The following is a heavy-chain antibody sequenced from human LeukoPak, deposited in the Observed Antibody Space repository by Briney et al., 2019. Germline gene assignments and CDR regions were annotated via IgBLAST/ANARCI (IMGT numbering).Heavy chain of an antibody. CDR1: GYIFTSYY. Sequence: ASVKVSCKASGYIFTSYYVHWVRQAPGQGLEWMGIINPNGGSTSYSQKFQDRITLTRDTSTSTVYMELSSLRSDDTAIYYCARGPMETPFEYWGQGTLVTVSS. CDR2: INPNGGST. V-gene: IGHV1-46*01. J-gene: IGHJ4*02. CDR3: ARGPMETPFEY. D-gene: IGHD3-3*01.